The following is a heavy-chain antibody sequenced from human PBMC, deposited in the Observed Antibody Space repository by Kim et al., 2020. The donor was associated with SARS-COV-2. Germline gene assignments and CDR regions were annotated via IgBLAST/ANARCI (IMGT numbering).Heavy chain of an antibody. CDR3: THDTSGYFSFHY. Sequence: GGSLRLSCAGSGFTFIYAYMAWVRQAPGKGLEWVGRIKSMPGDGATDYAAPVKGRFTLSRDDSKNTLFLQMDSLKTDDTVVYFCTHDTSGYFSFHYWGQG. V-gene: IGHV3-15*01. J-gene: IGHJ4*02. CDR1: GFTFIYAY. D-gene: IGHD3-22*01. CDR2: IKSMPGDGAT.